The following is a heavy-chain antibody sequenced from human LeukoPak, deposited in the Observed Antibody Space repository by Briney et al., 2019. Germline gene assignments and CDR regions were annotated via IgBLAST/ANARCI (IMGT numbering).Heavy chain of an antibody. CDR3: ASGNYYDSSGYYYVPY. D-gene: IGHD3-22*01. J-gene: IGHJ4*02. CDR2: INHSGST. V-gene: IGHV4-34*01. CDR1: GGSFRGYY. Sequence: PSETLSLTCAVYGGSFRGYYWSWIRQPPGKGLEWIGEINHSGSTNYNPSLKSRVTISVDTSKNQFSLKLSSVTAADTAVYYCASGNYYDSSGYYYVPYWGQGTLVTVSS.